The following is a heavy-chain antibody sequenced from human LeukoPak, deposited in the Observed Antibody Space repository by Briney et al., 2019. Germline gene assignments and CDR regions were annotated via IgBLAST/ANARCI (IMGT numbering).Heavy chain of an antibody. D-gene: IGHD3-22*01. CDR3: ATATAYYDSSRIFDL. V-gene: IGHV1-2*02. CDR2: INPISGGT. Sequence: GASVKVSCKASGYTFTGYYIHWVRQAPGQGLEWMGWINPISGGTNYAQKFQGRVTMTEDTSTDTAYMELSSLRSEDTAVYYCATATAYYDSSRIFDLWGRGTLVTVSS. CDR1: GYTFTGYY. J-gene: IGHJ2*01.